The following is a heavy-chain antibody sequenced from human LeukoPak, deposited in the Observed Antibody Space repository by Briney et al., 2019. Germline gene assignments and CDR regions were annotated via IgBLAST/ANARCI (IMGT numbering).Heavy chain of an antibody. D-gene: IGHD3-10*01. J-gene: IGHJ6*03. CDR1: GGSISSGNYY. CDR3: ASVRRGFGESSKYYAYYYMGV. CDR2: IYYSGST. V-gene: IGHV4-39*01. Sequence: SQTLSLTCTVSGGSISSGNYYYSWIGQTPGKGLEWIGSIYYSGSTYYNPSLKSRVTISLDTSKNQFSLKLSSVTAADTAVYYCASVRRGFGESSKYYAYYYMGVWGKGTTVTISS.